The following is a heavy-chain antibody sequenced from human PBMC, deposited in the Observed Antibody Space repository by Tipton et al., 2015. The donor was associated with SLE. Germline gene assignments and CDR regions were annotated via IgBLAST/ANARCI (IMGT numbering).Heavy chain of an antibody. CDR3: ARGYHSSSWGEGDY. D-gene: IGHD6-13*01. CDR1: GGSISSGSYY. J-gene: IGHJ4*02. Sequence: TLSLTCTVSGGSISSGSYYWSWIRQPAGKGLEWIGHIYTSGSTNYNPSLKSRVTISVDTSKNQFYLKLSSVTAADTAVYYCARGYHSSSWGEGDYWGQGTLVTVSS. CDR2: IYTSGST. V-gene: IGHV4-61*09.